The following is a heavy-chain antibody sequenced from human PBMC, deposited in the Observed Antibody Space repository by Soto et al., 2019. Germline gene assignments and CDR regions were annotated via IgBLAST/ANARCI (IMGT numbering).Heavy chain of an antibody. CDR3: ARGLDSVVTRLDY. J-gene: IGHJ4*02. V-gene: IGHV3-33*01. CDR2: IWYDGSNK. Sequence: QVQLVESGGGVVQPGRSLRLSCAASGFTLSSYGMHWVRQAPGKGLEWVALIWYDGSNKYYADSVEGRFTISRDNSKNALYLQMNSLRAEDTAVYYCARGLDSVVTRLDYWVQGTLVTVSS. D-gene: IGHD3-10*01. CDR1: GFTLSSYG.